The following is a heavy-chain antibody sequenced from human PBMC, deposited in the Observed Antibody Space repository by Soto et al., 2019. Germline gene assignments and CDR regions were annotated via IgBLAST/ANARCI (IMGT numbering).Heavy chain of an antibody. CDR3: VRHARLASS. CDR1: GFTFSDDY. J-gene: IGHJ5*02. CDR2: ISGSSHDI. Sequence: GSLRLSCAASGFTFSDDYMNWLRQAPGKGLEWVAYISGSSHDINYADSVRGRFTISRDNAKTSLYLQMNSLRVEDTAVYYCVRHARLASSWGLGTMVTVSS. V-gene: IGHV3-11*06. D-gene: IGHD3-9*01.